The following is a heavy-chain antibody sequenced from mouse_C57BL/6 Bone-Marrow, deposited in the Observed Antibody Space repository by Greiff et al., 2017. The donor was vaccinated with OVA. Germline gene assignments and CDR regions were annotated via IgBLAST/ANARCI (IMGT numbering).Heavy chain of an antibody. CDR1: GYTFTSYW. CDR3: AMRRYSYYGSLHFDD. Sequence: QVQLQQPGAELVKPGASVKLSCKASGYTFTSYWMQWVKQRPGQGLEWIGEIDPSDSYTNYNQQFKGKATLTVDTSSSPAYMQLSSLTSEDSAVYYCAMRRYSYYGSLHFDDWGQGTTLTVAS. J-gene: IGHJ2*01. D-gene: IGHD1-1*01. V-gene: IGHV1-50*01. CDR2: IDPSDSYT.